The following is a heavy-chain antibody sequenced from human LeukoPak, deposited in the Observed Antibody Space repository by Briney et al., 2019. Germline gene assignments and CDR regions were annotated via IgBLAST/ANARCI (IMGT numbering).Heavy chain of an antibody. CDR3: ARDYANSGGLGTNWFDP. CDR2: IYYSGTT. J-gene: IGHJ5*02. Sequence: SETLSLTCTVAGGSISSHYWSWIRQPPGKGLEWIGYIYYSGTTNYNPSLKSRVTISVDTSKNQFSLKLSSVTAADTAVYYCARDYANSGGLGTNWFDPWGQGTLVTVSS. D-gene: IGHD7-27*01. V-gene: IGHV4-59*11. CDR1: GGSISSHY.